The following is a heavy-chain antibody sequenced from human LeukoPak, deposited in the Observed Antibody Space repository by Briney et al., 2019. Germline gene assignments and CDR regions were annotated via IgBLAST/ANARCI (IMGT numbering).Heavy chain of an antibody. J-gene: IGHJ5*02. CDR2: MYYTGNT. D-gene: IGHD6-13*01. Sequence: SETLSLTCAVSGGSISSGGYSWSWIRQPPGEGLEWIAYMYYTGNTYYNPSLKSRVTISVDTSKNQFSLKLSSVTAADTAMYYCARVLAAAGNNWFDPWGQGTLVTVSS. CDR1: GGSISSGGYS. V-gene: IGHV4-30-4*07. CDR3: ARVLAAAGNNWFDP.